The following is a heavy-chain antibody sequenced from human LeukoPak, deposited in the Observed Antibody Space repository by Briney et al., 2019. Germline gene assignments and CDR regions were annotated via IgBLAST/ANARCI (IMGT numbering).Heavy chain of an antibody. D-gene: IGHD5-12*01. CDR1: GGTFSSYA. CDR3: ARGAPGLRIRYYYMDV. Sequence: ASVKVSCKASGGTFSSYAISWVRQAPGQGLEWMGGIIPIFGTANYAQKFQGRVTITTDESTSTAYMELSSLRSEDTAVYYCARGAPGLRIRYYYMDVWGKGTTVTVSS. CDR2: IIPIFGTA. J-gene: IGHJ6*03. V-gene: IGHV1-69*05.